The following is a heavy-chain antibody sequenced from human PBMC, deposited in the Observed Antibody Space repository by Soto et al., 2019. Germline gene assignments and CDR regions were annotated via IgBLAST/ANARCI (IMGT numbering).Heavy chain of an antibody. CDR1: GGSINTYY. Sequence: SETLSLTCTVSGGSINTYYWSWIRQPAGKGLEWIGRIYHTGYTKPNSSLKSRLTMSVDTSKNQFFLRLTSVTAADTAVYYCARVAGAKFDFWGQGILVTVSS. J-gene: IGHJ4*02. CDR3: ARVAGAKFDF. D-gene: IGHD6-19*01. CDR2: IYHTGYT. V-gene: IGHV4-4*07.